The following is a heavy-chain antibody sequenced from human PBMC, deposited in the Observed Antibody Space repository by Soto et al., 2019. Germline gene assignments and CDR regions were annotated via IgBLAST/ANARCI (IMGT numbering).Heavy chain of an antibody. V-gene: IGHV4-30-4*01. CDR3: SRECGYATVDC. J-gene: IGHJ4*02. CDR1: GDSFSSGAYY. CDR2: IYHSGPT. Sequence: QVQLQESGPGLVQPSQTLSLTCTVSGDSFSSGAYYWSWIRQPPGKGLQWSGHIYHSGPTYYHPSLASRVTMSVDTSTNHFSLRLISVTAADTAVYYCSRECGYATVDCWGQGTLVTVSS. D-gene: IGHD2-15*01.